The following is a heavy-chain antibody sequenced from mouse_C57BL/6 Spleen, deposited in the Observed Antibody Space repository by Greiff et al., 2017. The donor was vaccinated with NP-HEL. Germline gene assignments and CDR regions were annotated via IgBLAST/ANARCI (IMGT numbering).Heavy chain of an antibody. CDR3: ARHFTTVVDGWFAY. CDR1: GYAFSSSW. D-gene: IGHD1-1*01. J-gene: IGHJ3*01. Sequence: QVQLQQSGPELVKPGASVKISCKASGYAFSSSWMNWVKQRPGKGLEWIGRIYPGDGDTNYNGKFKGKATLTADKSSSTAYMQLSSLTSEDSAVYFCARHFTTVVDGWFAYWGQGTLVTVSA. CDR2: IYPGDGDT. V-gene: IGHV1-82*01.